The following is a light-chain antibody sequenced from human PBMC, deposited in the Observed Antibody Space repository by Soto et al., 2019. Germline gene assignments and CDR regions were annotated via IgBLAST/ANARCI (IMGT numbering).Light chain of an antibody. CDR3: QQYNNWPFT. J-gene: IGKJ3*01. Sequence: EIVMTQSPATLSVSPGERATLSCRASQSVSSNLAWYQQKPGQAPRLLIYGASTRATGIPARFSGSGYGTEFTVTISSLQSGDFAVYYCQQYNNWPFTFGPGTKVDIK. V-gene: IGKV3-15*01. CDR2: GAS. CDR1: QSVSSN.